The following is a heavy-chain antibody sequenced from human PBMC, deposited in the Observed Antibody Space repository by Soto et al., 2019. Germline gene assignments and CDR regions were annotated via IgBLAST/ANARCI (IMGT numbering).Heavy chain of an antibody. CDR3: ARQGYYDSSGYDAFDL. V-gene: IGHV4-59*08. CDR1: GDSISRYY. Sequence: LPETLSLTCTVSGDSISRYYWSWIRQPPGKGLERIGYNYYTGTTKYNPSHKSRLTITVDTSKKQFSLKMKYVTAADTAVYYCARQGYYDSSGYDAFDLWGQGTMVT. J-gene: IGHJ3*01. D-gene: IGHD3-22*01. CDR2: NYYTGTT.